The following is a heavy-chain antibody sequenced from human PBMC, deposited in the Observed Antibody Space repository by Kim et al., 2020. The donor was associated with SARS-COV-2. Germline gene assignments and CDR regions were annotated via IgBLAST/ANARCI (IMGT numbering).Heavy chain of an antibody. Sequence: NSSQALKGRVTISVDTSKNPFSLKLSSVTAADTAVYYCARRKKAPGWFDPWGQGTLVTVSS. CDR3: ARRKKAPGWFDP. V-gene: IGHV4-34*01. J-gene: IGHJ5*02.